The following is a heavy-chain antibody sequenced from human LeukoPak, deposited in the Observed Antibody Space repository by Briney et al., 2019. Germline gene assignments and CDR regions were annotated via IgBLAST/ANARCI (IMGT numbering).Heavy chain of an antibody. Sequence: SQTLSLTCTVSGGSISSGGYYWSWIRQPPGTGLEWIGYIYYSGSTNYNPSLKSRVTISVDTSKNQFSLKLSSVTAADTAVYYCARGARGYYVDYWGQGTLVTVSS. V-gene: IGHV4-61*08. CDR3: ARGARGYYVDY. J-gene: IGHJ4*02. CDR2: IYYSGST. D-gene: IGHD3-10*01. CDR1: GGSISSGGYY.